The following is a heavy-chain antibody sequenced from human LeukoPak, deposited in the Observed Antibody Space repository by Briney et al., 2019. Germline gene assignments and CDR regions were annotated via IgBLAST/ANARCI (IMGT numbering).Heavy chain of an antibody. Sequence: GGSLRLPCAASGFTVITNDMTWVHQAAGKGLEWVSVLYSDGNTKYADSVQGRFTISRDNSKNTLYLEMNSLSPDDTAVYYCARGVEPLAANTLAYWGQGTLVTVSS. CDR2: LYSDGNT. D-gene: IGHD1-14*01. J-gene: IGHJ4*02. CDR3: ARGVEPLAANTLAY. V-gene: IGHV3-53*01. CDR1: GFTVITND.